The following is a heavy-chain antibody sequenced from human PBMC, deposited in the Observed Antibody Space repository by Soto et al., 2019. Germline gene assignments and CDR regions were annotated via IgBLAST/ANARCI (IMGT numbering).Heavy chain of an antibody. Sequence: WGSLRLSCAASGFTVSSNYMSWVRQAPGKGLEWVSVIYSGGSTYYADSVKGRFTISRDNSKNTLYLQMNSLRAEDTAVYYCARDKGVGATAYYYYGMDVWGQGTTVTVSS. CDR1: GFTVSSNY. D-gene: IGHD1-26*01. CDR2: IYSGGST. J-gene: IGHJ6*02. CDR3: ARDKGVGATAYYYYGMDV. V-gene: IGHV3-53*01.